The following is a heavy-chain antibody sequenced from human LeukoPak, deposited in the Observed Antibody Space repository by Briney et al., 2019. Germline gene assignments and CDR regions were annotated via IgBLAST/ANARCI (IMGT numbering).Heavy chain of an antibody. D-gene: IGHD3-22*01. Sequence: GGSLRLSCAASGFTFSSYSMMWVCQAPGKGLEWVSYISSSSTTIHYADSVKGRFTISRDNAKNSVYLQMNSLRAEDTAVYDGSGYPPYWGQGTLVTVSS. CDR3: SGYPPY. J-gene: IGHJ4*02. V-gene: IGHV3-48*01. CDR2: ISSSSTTI. CDR1: GFTFSSYS.